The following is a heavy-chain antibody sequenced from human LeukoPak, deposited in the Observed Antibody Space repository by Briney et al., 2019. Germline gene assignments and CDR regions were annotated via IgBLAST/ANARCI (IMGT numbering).Heavy chain of an antibody. CDR1: GFTFSSYA. CDR2: ISGSGGST. D-gene: IGHD3-22*01. Sequence: QPGGSLRLSCAASGFTFSSYAMSWVRQAPGKGLEWVSAISGSGGSTYYADSVKGRFTISRDNSKNTLYLQMNSLRAEDTAVYYCARIKTYYYDSSGYFFDYWGQGTLVTVSS. J-gene: IGHJ4*02. CDR3: ARIKTYYYDSSGYFFDY. V-gene: IGHV3-23*01.